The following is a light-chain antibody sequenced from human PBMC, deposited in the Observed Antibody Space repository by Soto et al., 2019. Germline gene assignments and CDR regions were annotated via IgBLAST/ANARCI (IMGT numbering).Light chain of an antibody. CDR1: SGHSSYA. V-gene: IGLV4-69*01. Sequence: QPVLTQSPSASASLGASVKLTCTLSSGHSSYAIAWHQQQPEKGPRYLMKVNSDGSHSKGDGIPDRFSGSSSGAERYLTISSLQSEDEADYYCQSWGTGIPVFGGGTKLTVL. J-gene: IGLJ2*01. CDR3: QSWGTGIPV. CDR2: VNSDGSH.